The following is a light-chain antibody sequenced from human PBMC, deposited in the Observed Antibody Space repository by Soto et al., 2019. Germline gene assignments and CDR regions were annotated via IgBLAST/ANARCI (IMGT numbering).Light chain of an antibody. J-gene: IGKJ1*01. CDR2: GAS. V-gene: IGKV3-15*01. Sequence: DIVLPKSAATLSVYPGERATFSCSSSQSVSSNLAWYQQKPGQAPRLLIYGASIRATGIPARFSGSGSGTEFTLTISTLQSEDFAIYYCNHYNKWPPWTVGQGTKVDI. CDR3: NHYNKWPPWT. CDR1: QSVSSN.